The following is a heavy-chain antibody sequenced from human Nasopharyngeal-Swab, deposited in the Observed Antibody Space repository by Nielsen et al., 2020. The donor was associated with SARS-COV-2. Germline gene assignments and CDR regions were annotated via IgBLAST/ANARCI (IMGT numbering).Heavy chain of an antibody. Sequence: GGSLRLSCAASGFTFSSYAMSWVRQAPGKGLEWVSAISGSGGSTYYADSVKGRFTISRDNSKNTLYLQMNSLRAEDTAVYYCAKVCITMIVVVKYYFDYWGQGTLVTVSS. J-gene: IGHJ4*02. CDR3: AKVCITMIVVVKYYFDY. D-gene: IGHD3-22*01. V-gene: IGHV3-23*01. CDR2: ISGSGGST. CDR1: GFTFSSYA.